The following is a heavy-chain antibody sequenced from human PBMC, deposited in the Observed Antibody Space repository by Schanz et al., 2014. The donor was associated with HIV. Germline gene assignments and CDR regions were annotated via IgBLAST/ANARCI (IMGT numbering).Heavy chain of an antibody. J-gene: IGHJ4*02. CDR1: GFTFSSYA. CDR2: ISDSGGST. V-gene: IGHV3-23*01. D-gene: IGHD5-18*01. Sequence: EVQLLESGGGLVQPGGSLRLSCAASGFTFSSYAMSWVRQAPGKGLEWVSAISDSGGSTYYADSVKGRFTISRDNSKNTLYLQMNSLRFADTAVYYCVRGDTVFEYWGQGTLVTVS. CDR3: VRGDTVFEY.